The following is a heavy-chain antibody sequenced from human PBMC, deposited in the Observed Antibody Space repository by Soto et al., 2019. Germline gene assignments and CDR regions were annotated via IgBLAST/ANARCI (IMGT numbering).Heavy chain of an antibody. CDR1: GGSTSSSIHY. Sequence: QLQLQESGPALVRPSETLSLNCVVSGGSTSSSIHYWGWIRQPPGKGLEWIGSMSHSGSTHYNPSLAGRVPLSAVPSKNQFSLTLTTVTPADTAVYFCARHMDYNILTGYFDWGQGTLVTVSS. D-gene: IGHD3-9*01. CDR3: ARHMDYNILTGYFD. CDR2: MSHSGST. J-gene: IGHJ4*02. V-gene: IGHV4-39*01.